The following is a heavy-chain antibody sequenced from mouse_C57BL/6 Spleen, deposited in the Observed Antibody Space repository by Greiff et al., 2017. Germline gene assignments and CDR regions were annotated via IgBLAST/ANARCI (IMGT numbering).Heavy chain of an antibody. CDR3: ARRWSYAMGD. V-gene: IGHV5-17*01. CDR2: ISSGSSTI. J-gene: IGHJ4*01. CDR1: GFTFSDYG. Sequence: EVKLVESGGGLVKPGGSLKLSCAASGFTFSDYGMHWVRQAPEKGLEWVAYISSGSSTISYADTVKGRFTISRDNAKNNLFLRMSSLRSEDTATCYCARRWSYAMGDWGQGTSVSVSS.